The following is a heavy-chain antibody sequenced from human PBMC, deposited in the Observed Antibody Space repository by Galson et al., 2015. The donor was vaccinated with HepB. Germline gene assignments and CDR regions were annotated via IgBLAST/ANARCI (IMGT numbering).Heavy chain of an antibody. CDR3: AKEEKTWIQLWYGTDY. D-gene: IGHD5-18*01. J-gene: IGHJ4*02. V-gene: IGHV3-30*18. CDR2: ISYDGSNK. Sequence: SLKLSCAASGFTFSSYGMHWVRQAPGKGLEWVAVISYDGSNKYYADSVKGRFTISRDNSKNTLYLQMNSLRAGDTAVYYCAKEEKTWIQLWYGTDYWGQGTLVTVSS. CDR1: GFTFSSYG.